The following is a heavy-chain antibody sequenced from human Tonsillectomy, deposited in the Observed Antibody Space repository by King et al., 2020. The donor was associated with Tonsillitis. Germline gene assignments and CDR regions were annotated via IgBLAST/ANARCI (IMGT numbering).Heavy chain of an antibody. CDR2: ISGSGDDT. Sequence: VQLVESGGRLVQPGGSLRLSCAASGFTFNNYDMNWVRQAPGKGLEWVSAISGSGDDTWYADSVKGRFAISRDNSKNTLYLLINSLRAHDKAGYYCAKVGNFVVVVSATDAFNMWGQGTMVTVSS. V-gene: IGHV3-23*04. D-gene: IGHD2-15*01. J-gene: IGHJ3*02. CDR3: AKVGNFVVVVSATDAFNM. CDR1: GFTFNNYD.